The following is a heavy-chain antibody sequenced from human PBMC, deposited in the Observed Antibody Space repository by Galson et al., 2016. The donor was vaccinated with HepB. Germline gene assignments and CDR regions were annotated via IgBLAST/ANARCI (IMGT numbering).Heavy chain of an antibody. CDR2: IFRSGTT. CDR3: ARDNSAMARGIIIRGEVDY. Sequence: ETLSLTCSASGYSISTGYYWGWIRQPPGKGLEWIGYIFRSGTTYYNPSLKSRVTLSLDTSKNQFSLKLASVTAADTAMYYCARDNSAMARGIIIRGEVDYWGQGTLVTVSS. J-gene: IGHJ4*02. D-gene: IGHD3-10*01. V-gene: IGHV4-38-2*02. CDR1: GYSISTGYY.